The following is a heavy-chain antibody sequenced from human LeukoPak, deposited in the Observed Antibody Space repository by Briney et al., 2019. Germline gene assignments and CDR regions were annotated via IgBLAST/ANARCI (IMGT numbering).Heavy chain of an antibody. CDR2: IRYDGSDK. CDR1: GFTFSSYG. CDR3: AKDIDYYDSSGYN. J-gene: IGHJ4*02. D-gene: IGHD3-22*01. Sequence: PGGSLRLSCAASGFTFSSYGMHWVRQAPGKGLEWVAFIRYDGSDKYYADSVKGRFTISRDNSKNTLYPQMNSLRAEDTAVYYCAKDIDYYDSSGYNWGQGTLVTVSS. V-gene: IGHV3-30*02.